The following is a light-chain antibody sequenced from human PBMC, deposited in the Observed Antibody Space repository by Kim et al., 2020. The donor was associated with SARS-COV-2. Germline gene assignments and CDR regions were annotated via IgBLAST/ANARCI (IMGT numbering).Light chain of an antibody. J-gene: IGLJ2*01. V-gene: IGLV2-11*01. CDR2: DVT. Sequence: QSALTQPRSVSGSPGQSVTISCTGTSSDVGGYNYVSWYQQHPGKVPKLMIYDVTKRPSGVPDRFSGSKSGNTASLTISGLQAEDEADYYCCSYAGRYSLFGGGTQLTVL. CDR1: SSDVGGYNY. CDR3: CSYAGRYSL.